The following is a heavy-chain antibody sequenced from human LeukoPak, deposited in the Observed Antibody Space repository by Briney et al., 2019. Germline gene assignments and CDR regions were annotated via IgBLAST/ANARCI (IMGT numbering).Heavy chain of an antibody. CDR3: ARDVFLGGVAGRRGDY. D-gene: IGHD6-19*01. CDR1: GGTFTNYG. Sequence: SVKVSCKASGGTFTNYGISWVRQAPGQGLEWMGALIPLLGTTNYAQKFQGRVTFTADESTSTAYMELSSLRSDDTAMYYCARDVFLGGVAGRRGDYWGQGTLVTVSS. J-gene: IGHJ4*02. CDR2: LIPLLGTT. V-gene: IGHV1-69*13.